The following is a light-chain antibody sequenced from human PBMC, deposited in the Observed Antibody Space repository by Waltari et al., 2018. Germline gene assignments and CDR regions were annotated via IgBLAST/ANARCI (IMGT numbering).Light chain of an antibody. Sequence: TCWASPTIDKYLNWYQQKPGKAPRHLIHTTSSLQGGVPSRFSGSGSGSEFALTIASLQPEDSATYYCQQSFSMPPTFGGGTKVEI. V-gene: IGKV1-39*01. CDR1: PTIDKY. CDR3: QQSFSMPPT. CDR2: TTS. J-gene: IGKJ4*01.